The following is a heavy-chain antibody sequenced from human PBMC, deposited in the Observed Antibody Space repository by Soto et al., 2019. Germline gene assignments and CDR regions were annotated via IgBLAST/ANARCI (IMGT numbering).Heavy chain of an antibody. CDR2: ISGSGTNT. CDR3: ANEITMIPFGGLMGIDN. D-gene: IGHD3-16*01. CDR1: GFSFRDSA. Sequence: EVQLLESGGGLIQPGGSLRLSCAASGFSFRDSAMSWVRQAPGEGLQWVSSISGSGTNTHYADSVRGRFSVSRDNSKNTLYLHLISLRAEDTAVYYCANEITMIPFGGLMGIDNWGQGTLVTVSS. J-gene: IGHJ4*02. V-gene: IGHV3-23*01.